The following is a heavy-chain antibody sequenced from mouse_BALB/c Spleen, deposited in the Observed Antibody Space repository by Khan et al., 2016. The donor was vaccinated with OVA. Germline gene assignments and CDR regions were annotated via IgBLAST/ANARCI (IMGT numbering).Heavy chain of an antibody. CDR3: ARSSYRYDFTY. J-gene: IGHJ3*01. CDR2: IWSGGNT. D-gene: IGHD2-14*01. V-gene: IGHV2-4-1*01. CDR1: GFSLTTYG. Sequence: QVQLKESGPGLVQPTQSLSITCTVSGFSLTTYGVHWVRQSPGKGLEWLGVIWSGGNTDYNTAFISRLSISKDNSKSQVFFKMKRLQAEDSARYYCARSSYRYDFTYWCQGTLVTVSA.